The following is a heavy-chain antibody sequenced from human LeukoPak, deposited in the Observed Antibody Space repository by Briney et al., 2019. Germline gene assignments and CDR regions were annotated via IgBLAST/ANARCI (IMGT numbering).Heavy chain of an antibody. CDR3: ARDLRRLGELFP. J-gene: IGHJ5*02. D-gene: IGHD3-16*01. CDR2: IYYSGST. CDR1: GGSISSYY. V-gene: IGHV4-59*01. Sequence: MTSETLSLTCTVSGGSISSYYWSWIRQPPGKGLEWLGYIYYSGSTNYNPSLKSRVTISVDTSKNQFSLKLSSVTAADTAVYYCARDLRRLGELFPWGQGTLVTVSS.